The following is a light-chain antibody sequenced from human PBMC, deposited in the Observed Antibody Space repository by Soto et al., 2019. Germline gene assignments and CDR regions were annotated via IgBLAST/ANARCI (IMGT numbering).Light chain of an antibody. CDR3: SSYTLRNTLVL. CDR1: SSDVGGYNF. J-gene: IGLJ3*02. V-gene: IGLV2-14*01. Sequence: QSVLTQPASVSGSPGQSITISCTGTSSDVGGYNFVSWYQQHPGKAPRLIIYEVSSRPSGVSYRFSGSKSGNTASLTISGRQAEDEADYYCSSYTLRNTLVLFGGGTKLTFL. CDR2: EVS.